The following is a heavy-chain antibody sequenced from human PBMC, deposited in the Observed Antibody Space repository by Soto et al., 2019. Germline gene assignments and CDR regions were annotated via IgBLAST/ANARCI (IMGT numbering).Heavy chain of an antibody. J-gene: IGHJ5*02. Sequence: LRLSCAAPGFSFIDYAINWVRQVPGRGLEYVAGIGGRGGNAFYADSMKGRFSISRDNSKNTVYLHMHNLRVDDSAMYYCAKARHSGDFAGSYDSWGQGTLVTVSS. CDR3: AKARHSGDFAGSYDS. CDR1: GFSFIDYA. CDR2: IGGRGGNA. D-gene: IGHD2-21*02. V-gene: IGHV3-23*01.